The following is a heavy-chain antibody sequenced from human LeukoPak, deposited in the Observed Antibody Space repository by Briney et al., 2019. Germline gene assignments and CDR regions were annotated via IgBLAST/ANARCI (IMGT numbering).Heavy chain of an antibody. CDR1: GLTFRTYG. CDR2: IWYEGSNK. D-gene: IGHD6-19*01. CDR3: AKYLQAEQWFNSFDD. V-gene: IGHV3-30*02. Sequence: GWCLRLSRAPCGLTFRTYGMHWVRPSPGRGREGVSFIWYEGSNKYFAAPAQDPFTISRDISKNTLYLQLNSLRPREPAMFYCAKYLQAEQWFNSFDDWGQGSQVTVSS. J-gene: IGHJ4*02.